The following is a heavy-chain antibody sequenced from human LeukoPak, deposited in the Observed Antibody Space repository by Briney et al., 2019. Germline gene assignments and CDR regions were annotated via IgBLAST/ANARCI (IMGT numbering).Heavy chain of an antibody. V-gene: IGHV4-39*01. CDR3: ARHGEPDDTYYDSSGHTAFDI. CDR2: IYYSGST. J-gene: IGHJ3*02. D-gene: IGHD3-22*01. Sequence: PSETLSLTCTVSGGSISSSSYYWGWIRQPPGKGLEWIGSIYYSGSTYYNPSLKSRVTISVDTSKNQFSLKLSSVTAADTAVYYCARHGEPDDTYYDSSGHTAFDIWGQGTMVTVSS. CDR1: GGSISSSSYY.